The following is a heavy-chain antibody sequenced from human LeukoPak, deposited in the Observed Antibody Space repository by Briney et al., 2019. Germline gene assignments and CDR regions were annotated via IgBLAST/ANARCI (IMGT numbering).Heavy chain of an antibody. Sequence: GGSLRLSCAASGFTFNSYGMNWVRQAPGKGLEWVSSISTSTSYIYYADSVKGRFTISRDSAKNSLYLQMNSLRAEDTAVYYCARLAVVAATEDPYYYKYGMDVWGQGTTVTVSS. D-gene: IGHD2-15*01. CDR1: GFTFNSYG. CDR3: ARLAVVAATEDPYYYKYGMDV. J-gene: IGHJ6*02. V-gene: IGHV3-21*01. CDR2: ISTSTSYI.